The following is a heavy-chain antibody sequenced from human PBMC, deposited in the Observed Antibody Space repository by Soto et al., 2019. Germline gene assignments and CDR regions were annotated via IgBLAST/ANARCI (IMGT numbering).Heavy chain of an antibody. CDR3: ARDRYYDILTGYFRYYYMDV. D-gene: IGHD3-9*01. J-gene: IGHJ6*03. Sequence: LRLSCAASGFTFSSYGMHWVRQAPGKGLEWVAVIWYDGSNKYYADSVKGRFTISRDNSKNTLYLQMNSLRAEDTAVYYCARDRYYDILTGYFRYYYMDVWGKGTTVTVSS. CDR1: GFTFSSYG. V-gene: IGHV3-33*01. CDR2: IWYDGSNK.